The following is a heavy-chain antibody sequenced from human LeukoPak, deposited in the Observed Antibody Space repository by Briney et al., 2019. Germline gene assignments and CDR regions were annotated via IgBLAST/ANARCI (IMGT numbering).Heavy chain of an antibody. V-gene: IGHV1-69*13. CDR3: ARVGARNLNWFDP. Sequence: GASVKVSCKASGGTFSSYAISWVRQAPGQGLEWMGGIIPIFGTANYAQKFQGRVTITADESTSTAYMELSSLRSEDTAVYYCARVGARNLNWFDPWGQGTLVTVSS. CDR1: GGTFSSYA. J-gene: IGHJ5*02. D-gene: IGHD1-26*01. CDR2: IIPIFGTA.